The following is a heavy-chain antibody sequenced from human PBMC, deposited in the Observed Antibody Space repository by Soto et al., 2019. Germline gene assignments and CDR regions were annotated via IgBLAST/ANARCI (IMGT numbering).Heavy chain of an antibody. V-gene: IGHV3-30*04. J-gene: IGHJ4*02. CDR1: GFTFSRHT. Sequence: QVQLEESGGGVVQPGRSLRLSCAASGFTFSRHTMHWVRQAPGKGLEWVASISYDGSNKYYADSVKGRFTISRDNSKNTLSVQMDSLRAEDTAVYYCARARLRLGELPLLGYFDYWGQGTLVTVSS. CDR2: ISYDGSNK. CDR3: ARARLRLGELPLLGYFDY. D-gene: IGHD3-16*02.